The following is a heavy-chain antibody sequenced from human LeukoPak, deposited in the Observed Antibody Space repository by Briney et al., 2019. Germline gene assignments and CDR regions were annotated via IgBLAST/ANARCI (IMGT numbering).Heavy chain of an antibody. CDR1: GYTFTGYY. J-gene: IGHJ4*02. V-gene: IGHV1-2*02. CDR2: INPNSGGT. Sequence: ASMKVSCKASGYTFTGYYIHWLRQAPGQGLEWMGFINPNSGGTNYAQKFQGRVTMTRDTSISTAYMELSSLTSDDTAVYYCARDLEGYHYGSGDYPQWGQGTLITVSS. CDR3: ARDLEGYHYGSGDYPQ. D-gene: IGHD3-10*01.